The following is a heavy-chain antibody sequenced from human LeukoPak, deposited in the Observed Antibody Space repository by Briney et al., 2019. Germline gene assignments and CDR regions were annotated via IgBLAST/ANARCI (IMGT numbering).Heavy chain of an antibody. CDR1: GFTFDDYG. J-gene: IGHJ4*02. V-gene: IGHV3-23*01. CDR3: AKDGDDCIED. D-gene: IGHD3-22*01. Sequence: GGSLRLSCAASGFTFDDYGTSWVRQAPGKGLEWVSGISGSGHRTYYADSVKGRLTVSRDNSQNTVYLQMTSLRPEDTAVYYCAKDGDDCIEDWGQGTLVAVSS. CDR2: ISGSGHRT.